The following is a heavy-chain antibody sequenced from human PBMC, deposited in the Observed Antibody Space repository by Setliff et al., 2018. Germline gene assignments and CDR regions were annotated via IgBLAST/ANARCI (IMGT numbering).Heavy chain of an antibody. CDR2: ISGSSSDI. CDR1: GFTFSTYA. Sequence: PGGSLRLSCAASGFTFSTYAMTWVRQAPGKGLEWVASISGSSSDIYYADSVKGRFSISRDSAKNSLYLQMNSLRAEDTALFYCARAVTIFGVVTPIYFYYMDVWGKGTTVTVSS. V-gene: IGHV3-21*01. J-gene: IGHJ6*03. D-gene: IGHD3-3*01. CDR3: ARAVTIFGVVTPIYFYYMDV.